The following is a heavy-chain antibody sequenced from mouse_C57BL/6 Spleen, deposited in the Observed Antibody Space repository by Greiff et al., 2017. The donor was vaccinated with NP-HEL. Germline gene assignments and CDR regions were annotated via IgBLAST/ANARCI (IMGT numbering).Heavy chain of an antibody. Sequence: EVQLQQSGPELVKPGASVKISCKASGYTFTDYYMNWVKQSHGKSLEWIGDINPNNGGTSYNQKFKGKATLTVDKSSSTAYMELRSLTSEDSAVYYGAREGHYYGSSPWFAYWGQGTLVTVSA. CDR3: AREGHYYGSSPWFAY. J-gene: IGHJ3*01. CDR2: INPNNGGT. D-gene: IGHD1-1*01. CDR1: GYTFTDYY. V-gene: IGHV1-26*01.